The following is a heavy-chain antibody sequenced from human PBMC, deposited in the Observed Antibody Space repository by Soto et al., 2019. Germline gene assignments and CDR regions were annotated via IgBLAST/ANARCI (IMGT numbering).Heavy chain of an antibody. D-gene: IGHD2-15*01. CDR3: ARHTPAISISDH. CDR1: GGSISSNSYY. J-gene: IGHJ4*02. Sequence: TETLSLTCTVSGGSISSNSYYWGWFLQPPGKGLEWIGSIYYSGSTYYNPSLESRVTISVDTSKNQFSLKLSSVTDEDTAVYYCARHTPAISISDHWGQGTLVT. V-gene: IGHV4-39*01. CDR2: IYYSGST.